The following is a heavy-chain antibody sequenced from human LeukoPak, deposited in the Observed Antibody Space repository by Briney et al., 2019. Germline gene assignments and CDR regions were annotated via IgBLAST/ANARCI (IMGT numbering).Heavy chain of an antibody. D-gene: IGHD6-13*01. V-gene: IGHV3-23*01. CDR1: GFTFSSYV. CDR3: ARDPNQAAAGIFDY. Sequence: PGGSLRLSCAVTGFTFSSYVMSWVRQAPGKGLEWVSSISGSGGSTYYADSVKGRFTISRDNSKKTLYLQMNSLRAEDTAVYYCARDPNQAAAGIFDYWGQGTLVTVSS. CDR2: ISGSGGST. J-gene: IGHJ4*02.